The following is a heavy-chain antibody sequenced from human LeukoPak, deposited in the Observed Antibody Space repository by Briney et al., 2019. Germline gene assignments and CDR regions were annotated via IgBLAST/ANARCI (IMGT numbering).Heavy chain of an antibody. CDR2: IYYSGTT. Sequence: SETLSLTCTVSGGSMSSSGYYWGWIRQPPGKGPEWIGIIYYSGTTYYNPSLKSRVTISVDTSKNHFSLKLSSVTAADTAVYYCAYYYDSSGYGRYFDYWGQGTLVTVSS. V-gene: IGHV4-39*02. D-gene: IGHD3-22*01. CDR1: GGSMSSSGYY. J-gene: IGHJ4*02. CDR3: AYYYDSSGYGRYFDY.